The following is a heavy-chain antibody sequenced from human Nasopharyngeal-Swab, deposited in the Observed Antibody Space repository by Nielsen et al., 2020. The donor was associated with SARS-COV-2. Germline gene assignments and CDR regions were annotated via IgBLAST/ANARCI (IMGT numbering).Heavy chain of an antibody. V-gene: IGHV3-9*01. D-gene: IGHD3-10*01. CDR1: GFTFADYA. CDR3: ARDLGFGELPNWFDP. CDR2: ISWTSGSI. Sequence: SLRLSCAASGFTFADYAMHWVRQAPGKGLEWVSGISWTSGSIGYADSVKGRFTISRDNAKNSLYLQMNSLRAEDTAVYYCARDLGFGELPNWFDPWGQGTLVTVSS. J-gene: IGHJ5*02.